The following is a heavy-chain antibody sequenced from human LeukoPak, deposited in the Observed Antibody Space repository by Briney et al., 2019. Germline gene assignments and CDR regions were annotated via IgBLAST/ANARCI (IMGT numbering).Heavy chain of an antibody. CDR1: RGSFSVYN. CDR2: INHSAST. J-gene: IGHJ6*04. D-gene: IGHD1-14*01. V-gene: IGHV4-34*01. CDR3: ARGGAPPRNTPYYYYYGIDV. Sequence: SGTLSLTRAVYRGSFSVYNWSWIRQPPGNGLEWIGEINHSASTNYNPSLKSRVTISVETSKSQFSLKLSSVTAADTAVYYCARGGAPPRNTPYYYYYGIDVWGKGTTVTVSS.